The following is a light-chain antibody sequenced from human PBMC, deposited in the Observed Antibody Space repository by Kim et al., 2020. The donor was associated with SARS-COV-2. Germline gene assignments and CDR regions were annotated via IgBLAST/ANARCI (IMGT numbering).Light chain of an antibody. CDR1: NNNVGTQG. Sequence: QTATLPCTGNNNNVGTQGAAWLQQHQGHPPKLLSYRNNNRPSGISERFSASRSGDTASLTITGLQPEDETDYYCSAWDSSLNVWVFGGGTQLTVL. CDR2: RNN. V-gene: IGLV10-54*04. CDR3: SAWDSSLNVWV. J-gene: IGLJ3*02.